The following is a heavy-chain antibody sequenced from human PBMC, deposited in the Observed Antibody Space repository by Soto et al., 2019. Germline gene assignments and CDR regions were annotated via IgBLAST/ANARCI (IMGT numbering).Heavy chain of an antibody. V-gene: IGHV3-23*01. Sequence: EVQLLESGGGLVQPGGSLRLSCAASGFTFSSYAMSWVRQAPGKGLEWVSAISGSGGSTYYADSVKGRFTISRDNSKNTLYLQMNSLRAEDTAVYYCAAPHLWFGEFALYGMDVWGQGTTVTVSS. D-gene: IGHD3-10*01. CDR2: ISGSGGST. CDR1: GFTFSSYA. J-gene: IGHJ6*02. CDR3: AAPHLWFGEFALYGMDV.